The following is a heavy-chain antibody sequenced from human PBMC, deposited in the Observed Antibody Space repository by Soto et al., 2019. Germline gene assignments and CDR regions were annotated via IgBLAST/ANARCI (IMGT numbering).Heavy chain of an antibody. V-gene: IGHV1-46*01. CDR2: INPSGGST. D-gene: IGHD3-22*01. J-gene: IGHJ3*02. CDR3: ARDGRNYYDSSGYYSDAFDI. CDR1: GYTFTSYY. Sequence: ASVKVSCKASGYTFTSYYMHWVRQAPGQGLEWTGIINPSGGSTSYAQKFQGRVTMTRDTSTSTVYMELSSLRSEDTAVYYCARDGRNYYDSSGYYSDAFDIWGQGTMVTV.